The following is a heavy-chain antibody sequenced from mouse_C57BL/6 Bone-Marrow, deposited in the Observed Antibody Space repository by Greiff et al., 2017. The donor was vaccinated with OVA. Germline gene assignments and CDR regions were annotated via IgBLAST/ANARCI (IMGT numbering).Heavy chain of an antibody. CDR1: GFSFNTYA. CDR2: IRSKSNNYAT. V-gene: IGHV10-1*01. CDR3: VRRGITRVVEDAMDY. J-gene: IGHJ4*01. D-gene: IGHD1-1*01. Sequence: EVQLVESGGGLVQPKGSLKLSCAASGFSFNTYAMNWVRQAPGKGLEWVARIRSKSNNYATYYAVSVKDRFTISRDDSESMLYLQMNNLKTDDTAMYYCVRRGITRVVEDAMDYWGQGTSVTVSS.